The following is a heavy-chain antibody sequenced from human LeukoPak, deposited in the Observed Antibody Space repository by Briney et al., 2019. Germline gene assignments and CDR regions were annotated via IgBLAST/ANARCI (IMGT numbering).Heavy chain of an antibody. CDR2: INHSGST. CDR3: ARERYGSGVDY. D-gene: IGHD3-10*01. J-gene: IGHJ4*02. Sequence: GSLRLSCAASGFTFSRYEMSWVRQPPGKGLEWIGEINHSGSTNYNPSLKSRVTISVDTSKNQFSLKLSSVTAADTAVYYCARERYGSGVDYWGQGTLVTVSS. CDR1: GFTFSRYE. V-gene: IGHV4-34*01.